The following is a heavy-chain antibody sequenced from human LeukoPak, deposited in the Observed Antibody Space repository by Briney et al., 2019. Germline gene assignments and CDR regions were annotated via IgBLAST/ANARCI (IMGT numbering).Heavy chain of an antibody. V-gene: IGHV1-69*02. CDR3: ASRYYYDSSGYYYRSFDY. CDR2: IIPILGIA. CDR1: GGTFSSYT. Sequence: SVKVSCKASGGTFSSYTISWVRQAPGQGLEWMGRIIPILGIANYAQKFQGRVTITADKSTSTVYMELSSLRSEDTAVYYCASRYYYDSSGYYYRSFDYWGQRTLVTVSS. D-gene: IGHD3-22*01. J-gene: IGHJ4*02.